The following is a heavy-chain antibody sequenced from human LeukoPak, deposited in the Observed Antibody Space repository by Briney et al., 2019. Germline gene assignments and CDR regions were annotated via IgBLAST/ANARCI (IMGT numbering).Heavy chain of an antibody. CDR1: GFTFSSYS. J-gene: IGHJ3*02. Sequence: GGSLRLSCAASGFTFSSYSMNWVRQAPGKGLEWVSSISSSSSYIYYADSVKGRLTISRDNAKNSLYLQMNSLRAEDTAVYYCARSRYYGSKNDAFDIWGQGTMVTVSS. CDR3: ARSRYYGSKNDAFDI. CDR2: ISSSSSYI. V-gene: IGHV3-21*01. D-gene: IGHD3-10*01.